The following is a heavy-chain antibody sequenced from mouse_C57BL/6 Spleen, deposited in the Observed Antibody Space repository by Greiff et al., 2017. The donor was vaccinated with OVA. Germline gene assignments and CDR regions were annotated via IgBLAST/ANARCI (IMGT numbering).Heavy chain of an antibody. Sequence: QVQLQQSGAELVRPGASVTLSCKASGYTFTDYEMHWVKQTPVHGLEWIGAIDPETGGTAYNQKFKGKAILTADKSSSTAYIVLRSLTSEDSAVYYCTKLFAYWGQGTLVTVSA. J-gene: IGHJ3*01. CDR1: GYTFTDYE. CDR2: IDPETGGT. CDR3: TKLFAY. V-gene: IGHV1-15*01.